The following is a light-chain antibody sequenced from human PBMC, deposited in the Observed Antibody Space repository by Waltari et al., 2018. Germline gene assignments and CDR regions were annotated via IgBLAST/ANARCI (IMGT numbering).Light chain of an antibody. V-gene: IGLV1-40*01. CDR3: QSYDTSLSVV. CDR2: GST. J-gene: IGLJ3*02. Sequence: QSVLTQSPSVSGAPGQRVTISCTGSGSNIRAGSGVQWYQQFPRAAPRLLIYGSTTRPLGVPDRFFGSTSGTSASLAIIGLQAEDEADYYCQSYDTSLSVVFGGGTKVTVL. CDR1: GSNIRAGSG.